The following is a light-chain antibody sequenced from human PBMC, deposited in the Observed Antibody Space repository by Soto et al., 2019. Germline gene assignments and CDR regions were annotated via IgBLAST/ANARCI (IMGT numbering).Light chain of an antibody. CDR2: EVN. Sequence: QSALTQPPSASGSPGQSVTISCTGTSSDVGGYKFVSWYQHHPGKAPKLIIYEVNKRPSGVPNRFSGSKSGNTASLTVSGLQAEDEADYYCNSYAGSNIYVFGTGTKLTVL. CDR1: SSDVGGYKF. J-gene: IGLJ1*01. CDR3: NSYAGSNIYV. V-gene: IGLV2-8*01.